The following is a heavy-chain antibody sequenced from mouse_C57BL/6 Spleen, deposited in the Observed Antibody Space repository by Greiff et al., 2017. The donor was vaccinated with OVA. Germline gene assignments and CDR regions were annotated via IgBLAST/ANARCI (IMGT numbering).Heavy chain of an antibody. Sequence: EVQLVESEGGLVQPGSSMKLSCTASGFTFSDYYMAWVRQVPEKGLEWVANINYDGSSTYYLDSLKSRFIISRDNAKNILYLQMSSLKSEDTATYYCARLRRDYYAMDYWGQGTSVTVSS. D-gene: IGHD2-12*01. CDR2: INYDGSST. V-gene: IGHV5-16*01. CDR3: ARLRRDYYAMDY. CDR1: GFTFSDYY. J-gene: IGHJ4*01.